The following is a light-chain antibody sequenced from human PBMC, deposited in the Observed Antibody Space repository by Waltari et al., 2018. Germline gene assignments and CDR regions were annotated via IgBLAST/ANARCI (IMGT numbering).Light chain of an antibody. J-gene: IGLJ1*01. CDR1: TRDVGNSDL. Sequence: QSALTQPASVSGTPGQALTIPCTGTTRDVGNSDLASWYQQYPGKAPKLLICEVIKRPSGVASRFSGSKSGNTASLTISGLQGEDEADYYCCSYAGRGTYVFGSGTKVTVL. CDR3: CSYAGRGTYV. CDR2: EVI. V-gene: IGLV2-23*02.